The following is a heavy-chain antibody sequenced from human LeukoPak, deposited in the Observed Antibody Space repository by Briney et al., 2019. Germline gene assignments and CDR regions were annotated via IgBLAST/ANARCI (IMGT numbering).Heavy chain of an antibody. CDR3: ARSPDHHPTLTVTTIHDY. D-gene: IGHD4-11*01. J-gene: IGHJ4*02. Sequence: GGSLRLSCAASGFTFSSYSMNWVRQAPGKGLEWVSSISNSSSYIYYADSVKGRFTISRDNAKNSLYLQMNSLRAEDTAVYYCARSPDHHPTLTVTTIHDYWGQGTLVTVSS. CDR1: GFTFSSYS. V-gene: IGHV3-21*01. CDR2: ISNSSSYI.